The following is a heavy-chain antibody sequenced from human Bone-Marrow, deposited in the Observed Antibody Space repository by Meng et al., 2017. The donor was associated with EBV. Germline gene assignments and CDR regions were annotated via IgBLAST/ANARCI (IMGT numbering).Heavy chain of an antibody. CDR2: IIPIFGTA. V-gene: IGHV1-69*06. J-gene: IGHJ4*02. CDR1: GGTFSSYA. D-gene: IGHD1-26*01. Sequence: QVELVQCGASVKKLGSSVTVSCKASGGTFSSYAISWVRQAPGQVLEWMGRIIPIFGTANYAQKFQGRVTITADKSTSTAYMELSSLRSEDTAVYYCASTRGIWYDFDNWGQGTLVTVSS. CDR3: ASTRGIWYDFDN.